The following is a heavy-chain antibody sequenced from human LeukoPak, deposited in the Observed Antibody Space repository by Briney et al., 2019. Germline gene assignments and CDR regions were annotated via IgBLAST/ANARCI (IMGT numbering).Heavy chain of an antibody. V-gene: IGHV4-59*08. CDR3: ARHIGGGIEDMDV. CDR2: IYVTGT. Sequence: SETLSLTCTVCGGSIGTYYWSWVRQSPGTGLEWIGYIYVTGTRYNPYLQSRVTISVDRSRNQFFLKMTSVTAADTAVYYCARHIGGGIEDMDVWGRGTKVTVSS. J-gene: IGHJ6*03. D-gene: IGHD3-16*02. CDR1: GGSIGTYY.